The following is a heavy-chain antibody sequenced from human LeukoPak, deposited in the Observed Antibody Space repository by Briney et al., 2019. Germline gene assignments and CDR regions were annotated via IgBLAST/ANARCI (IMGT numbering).Heavy chain of an antibody. CDR2: IYYSGST. Sequence: SQTLSLTCTVSGGSISSGGYYWSWICQHPGKGLEWIGYIYYSGSTYYNPSLKSRVTISVDTSKNQFSLKLSSVTAADTAVYYCTPLNSYYYYGMDVWGQGTTVTVSS. CDR1: GGSISSGGYY. J-gene: IGHJ6*02. D-gene: IGHD1-7*01. V-gene: IGHV4-31*03. CDR3: TPLNSYYYYGMDV.